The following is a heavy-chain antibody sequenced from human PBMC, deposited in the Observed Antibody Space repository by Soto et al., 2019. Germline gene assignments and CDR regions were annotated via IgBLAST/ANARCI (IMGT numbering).Heavy chain of an antibody. CDR3: AKEDSSGYGYYFQH. D-gene: IGHD3-22*01. Sequence: GGSLRLSCAASGFTFDDYAMHWVRQAPGKGLEWVSGISWNSGSIGYADSVKGRFTISRDNAKNSLYLQMNSLRAEDTALYYCAKEDSSGYGYYFQHWGQGTLVTVS. CDR2: ISWNSGSI. V-gene: IGHV3-9*01. J-gene: IGHJ1*01. CDR1: GFTFDDYA.